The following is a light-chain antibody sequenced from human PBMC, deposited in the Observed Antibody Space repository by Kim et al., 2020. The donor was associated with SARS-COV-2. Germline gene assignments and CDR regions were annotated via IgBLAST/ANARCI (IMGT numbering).Light chain of an antibody. CDR1: SLRSSY. V-gene: IGLV3-19*01. CDR2: GKN. J-gene: IGLJ1*01. CDR3: NSRDSSGNHYV. Sequence: SSELTQDSAVSVALGQTLRITCQGDSLRSSYASWYQQKPGQAPVLVIYGKNNRPSGIPDRFSGSSSGNTASLTITGAQAEDEADYYCNSRDSSGNHYVFGTGTKVTVL.